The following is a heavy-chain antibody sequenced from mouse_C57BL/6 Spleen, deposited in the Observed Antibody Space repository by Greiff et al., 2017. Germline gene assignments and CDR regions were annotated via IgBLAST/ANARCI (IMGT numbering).Heavy chain of an antibody. J-gene: IGHJ4*01. D-gene: IGHD2-1*01. Sequence: EVKLVESGGGLVQPGGSLSLSCAASGFTFTDYYMSWVRQPPGKALEWLGFIRNKANGYTTEYSASVKGRFTISRDNSQSILYLQMNALRAEDSATYYCARLEGYYPAMDYWGQGTSVTVSS. CDR1: GFTFTDYY. V-gene: IGHV7-3*01. CDR2: IRNKANGYTT. CDR3: ARLEGYYPAMDY.